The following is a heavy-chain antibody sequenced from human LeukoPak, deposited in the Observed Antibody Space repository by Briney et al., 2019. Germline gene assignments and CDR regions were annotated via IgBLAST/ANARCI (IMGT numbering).Heavy chain of an antibody. Sequence: GGSLRLSCAASGFAFSSYAMHWVRQAPGKGLEWVAVISYDGSNKYYADSVKGRFTISRDNSKNTLYLQMNSLRAEDTAVYYCASIPRGYSGYDSPAGYWCQGTLVTVSS. V-gene: IGHV3-30-3*01. D-gene: IGHD5-12*01. CDR1: GFAFSSYA. CDR2: ISYDGSNK. J-gene: IGHJ4*02. CDR3: ASIPRGYSGYDSPAGY.